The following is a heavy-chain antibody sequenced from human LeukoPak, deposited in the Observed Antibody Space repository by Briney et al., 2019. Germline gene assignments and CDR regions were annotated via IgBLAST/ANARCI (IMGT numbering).Heavy chain of an antibody. J-gene: IGHJ6*02. D-gene: IGHD6-13*01. V-gene: IGHV4-59*01. Sequence: SETLSLTCTVSGGSISSYYWSWIRQPPGKGLEWIGYIYYSGSTNYNPSLKSRVTISVDTSKNQFSLKLSPVTAADTAVYYCARDRIAAAGPGPRYYYYYGMDAWGQGTTVTVSS. CDR1: GGSISSYY. CDR3: ARDRIAAAGPGPRYYYYYGMDA. CDR2: IYYSGST.